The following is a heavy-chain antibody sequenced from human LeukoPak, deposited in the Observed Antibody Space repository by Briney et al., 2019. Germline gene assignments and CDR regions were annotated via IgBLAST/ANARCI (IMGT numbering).Heavy chain of an antibody. CDR1: GFTFSNYW. CDR2: INSDGSSR. V-gene: IGHV3-74*01. D-gene: IGHD6-13*01. CDR3: ASASSHRIAAGGDY. Sequence: GGSLRLSCAASGFTFSNYWMHWVRQAPGKGLVWVSRINSDGSSRNYADSVKGRFTISRDNAKNTLFLQMNSLRTEDTAVYYCASASSHRIAAGGDYWGQGILVAVSS. J-gene: IGHJ4*02.